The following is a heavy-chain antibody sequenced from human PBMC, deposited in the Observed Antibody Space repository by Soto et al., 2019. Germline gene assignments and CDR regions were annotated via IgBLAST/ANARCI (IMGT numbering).Heavy chain of an antibody. J-gene: IGHJ4*02. V-gene: IGHV3-33*01. CDR1: GFTFSSYG. CDR2: IWYDGSSK. Sequence: PGGSLRLSCAASGFTFSSYGMHWVRQAPGKGLEWVAVIWYDGSSKYYADSVKGRFTISRDTSKNTLYLQMNSLRAEDTAVYYCARDQEYYYGLGSYTPPKYYFDYWGQGALVTVSS. CDR3: ARDQEYYYGLGSYTPPKYYFDY. D-gene: IGHD3-10*01.